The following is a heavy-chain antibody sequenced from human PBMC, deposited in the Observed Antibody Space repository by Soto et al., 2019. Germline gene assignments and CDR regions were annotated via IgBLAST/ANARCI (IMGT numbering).Heavy chain of an antibody. CDR1: GGTSTRYA. D-gene: IGHD3-3*01. Sequence: QERRVQSGAEVRKPGSSVKVSCKVTGGTSTRYAINWVRQAPGQGLEWMGGIVPMFGTSKYAQKFQGRVTITADKSPNIAYMELRSLRSEDTAVYYCNRGSEYDFWSGYLWGQGTLVSVSS. J-gene: IGHJ4*02. CDR2: IVPMFGTS. V-gene: IGHV1-69*06. CDR3: NRGSEYDFWSGYL.